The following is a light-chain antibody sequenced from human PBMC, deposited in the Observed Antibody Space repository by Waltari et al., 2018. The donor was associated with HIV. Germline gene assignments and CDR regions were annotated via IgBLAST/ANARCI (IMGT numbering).Light chain of an antibody. Sequence: QSVLTQPPSASGTSGQRVTISCSGSSSNIGSNYVYWYQQLPGTAPKLLIYRNNQRPSGVPDRFSGSKSGTSASLAISGLRSEDEADYYCATWDDNLSGWVFGGGTKLTVL. CDR1: SSNIGSNY. J-gene: IGLJ3*02. V-gene: IGLV1-47*01. CDR3: ATWDDNLSGWV. CDR2: RNN.